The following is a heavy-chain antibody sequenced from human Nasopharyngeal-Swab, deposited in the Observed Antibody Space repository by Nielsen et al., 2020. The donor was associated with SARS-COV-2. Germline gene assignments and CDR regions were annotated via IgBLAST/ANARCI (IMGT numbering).Heavy chain of an antibody. J-gene: IGHJ6*03. Sequence: SLKISCATSGFTFDDYAMHWVRQAPGKGLKWVSGISWNSGSIGYADSVKGRFTISRDNAKNSLYLQMNSLRAEDTALYYCAKDKELGGYYYYMDVWGKGTTVTVSS. D-gene: IGHD3-10*01. CDR1: GFTFDDYA. CDR2: ISWNSGSI. CDR3: AKDKELGGYYYYMDV. V-gene: IGHV3-9*01.